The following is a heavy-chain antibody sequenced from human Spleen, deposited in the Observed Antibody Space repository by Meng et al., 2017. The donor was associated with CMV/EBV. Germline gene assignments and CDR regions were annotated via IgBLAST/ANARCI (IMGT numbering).Heavy chain of an antibody. D-gene: IGHD3-22*01. CDR2: INNSGST. CDR3: AREFLHSGGYYAFDY. V-gene: IGHV4-34*01. J-gene: IGHJ4*02. Sequence: GSLRLSXAVYGGSFSGYYLSWIRQSPGKGLEWIGEINNSGSTNYIPSLGSRVTISLDTSNKQVSLRLTSVTAADTAVYYCAREFLHSGGYYAFDYWGQGALVTVSS. CDR1: GGSFSGYY.